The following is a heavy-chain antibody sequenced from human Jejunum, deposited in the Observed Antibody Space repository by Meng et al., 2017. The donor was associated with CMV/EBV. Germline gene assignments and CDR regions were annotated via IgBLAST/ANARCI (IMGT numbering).Heavy chain of an antibody. Sequence: EVQLLDSGGGLVQPGGSLRLSCATSGFTFSDYAMYWVRQAPEKGLEWVSGISGGGVSTDYADSVKGRFTISRDNSKNILYLQMNSLRAEDTAAYYCAKDRNYGSGSENNWFDPWGQGTLVTVSS. CDR2: ISGGGVST. CDR1: GFTFSDYA. V-gene: IGHV3-23*01. J-gene: IGHJ5*02. CDR3: AKDRNYGSGSENNWFDP. D-gene: IGHD3-10*01.